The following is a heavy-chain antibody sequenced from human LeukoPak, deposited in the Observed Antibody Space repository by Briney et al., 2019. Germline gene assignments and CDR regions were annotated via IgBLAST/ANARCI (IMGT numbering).Heavy chain of an antibody. CDR2: ISASGDST. D-gene: IGHD6-19*01. J-gene: IGHJ4*02. V-gene: IGHV3-23*01. CDR1: GFTFSKFA. Sequence: GGSLRLSCAASGFTFSKFAMSWVRQAPGKGLEWVSGISASGDSTYYADSVKGRITISRDNSKNTLYLQMNSLRAEDTAVYYCAKARIIAVDEDYFDYWGQGTLVTVSS. CDR3: AKARIIAVDEDYFDY.